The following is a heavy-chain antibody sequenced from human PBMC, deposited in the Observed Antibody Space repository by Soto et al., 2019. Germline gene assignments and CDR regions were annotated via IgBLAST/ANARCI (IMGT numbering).Heavy chain of an antibody. CDR1: GFAFQTYT. D-gene: IGHD2-8*01. CDR3: AKVGVLRTNFRWFDL. Sequence: GSLRLSCAASGFAFQTYTMEWLRQPPGKGLEWVSSITISGNYIYYTDSVKGRFTISRDNGRNSVYLQMDSLRAEDTAVYYCAKVGVLRTNFRWFDLWGQGTLVTVSS. J-gene: IGHJ5*02. CDR2: ITISGNYI. V-gene: IGHV3-21*01.